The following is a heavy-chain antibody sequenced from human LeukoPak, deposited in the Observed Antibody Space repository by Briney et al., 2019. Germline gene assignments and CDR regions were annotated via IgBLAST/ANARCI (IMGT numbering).Heavy chain of an antibody. J-gene: IGHJ3*02. CDR3: AREGIDAADDAFDI. V-gene: IGHV1-2*02. Sequence: ASVKVSCKASGYTFTGYYMHWVRQAPGQGREWMGWINPNSGDTDSQQKFQGRVTMTRDTSIRPAYMELSRLRSDDTAVYYCAREGIDAADDAFDIWGQGTMVTVSS. CDR1: GYTFTGYY. D-gene: IGHD6-13*01. CDR2: INPNSGDT.